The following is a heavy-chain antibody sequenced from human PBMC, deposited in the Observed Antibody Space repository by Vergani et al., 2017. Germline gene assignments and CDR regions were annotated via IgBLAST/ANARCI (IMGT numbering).Heavy chain of an antibody. CDR1: GYTFTGYY. V-gene: IGHV1-69*01. Sequence: QVQLVQSGAEVKKPGASVKVSCKASGYTFTGYYMHWVRQAPGQGLEWMGGIIPIFGTANYAQKFQGRVTITADESTSTAYMELSSLRSEDTAVYYCARESNSHFDYWGQGTLVTVSS. CDR2: IIPIFGTA. J-gene: IGHJ4*02. CDR3: ARESNSHFDY. D-gene: IGHD4-23*01.